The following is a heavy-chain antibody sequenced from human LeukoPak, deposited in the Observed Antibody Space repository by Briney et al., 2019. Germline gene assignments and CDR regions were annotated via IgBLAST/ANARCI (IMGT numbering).Heavy chain of an antibody. Sequence: PGGSLRLYCAASGFTFSSYAMTWVRQAPWKGLEWVSGISGGGGSTYYADSVKGRFTISRDNSKNTIYLQMNNLGVEDTAVYYCAKGHRIRGLITFDYWGQGTLVTVSS. J-gene: IGHJ4*02. D-gene: IGHD3-10*01. CDR2: ISGGGGST. CDR1: GFTFSSYA. CDR3: AKGHRIRGLITFDY. V-gene: IGHV3-23*01.